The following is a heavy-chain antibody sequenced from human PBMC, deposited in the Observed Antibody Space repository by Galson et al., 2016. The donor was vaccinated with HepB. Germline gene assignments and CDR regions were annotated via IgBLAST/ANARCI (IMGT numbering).Heavy chain of an antibody. CDR2: INQDGSEK. Sequence: SLRLSCAASGFTFSNYWMSWVRQAPGKGLEWVANINQDGSEKNYVDSVKGRFTISRDNAESSLHLQMNSLRVDDTAVYYCAASVVSDGGTRYFPYWDQGTLVTVSS. CDR1: GFTFSNYW. D-gene: IGHD2-15*01. V-gene: IGHV3-7*03. J-gene: IGHJ1*01. CDR3: AASVVSDGGTRYFPY.